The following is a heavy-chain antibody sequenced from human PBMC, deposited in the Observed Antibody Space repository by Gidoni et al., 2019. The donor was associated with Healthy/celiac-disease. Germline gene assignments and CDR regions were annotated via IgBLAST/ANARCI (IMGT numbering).Heavy chain of an antibody. V-gene: IGHV3-73*02. D-gene: IGHD3-10*01. CDR3: TRHLGDEGSGSSADHYYYSG. CDR1: GFTFSGSA. Sequence: EVQLVESGGGLVQAGGSLNLSCAASGFTFSGSAMHWVRQASGKGLGWVGRIRSKANSYATAYAASVKGRFTISRDDSKNTAYLQMNSLKTEDTAVYYCTRHLGDEGSGSSADHYYYSG. J-gene: IGHJ6*01. CDR2: IRSKANSYAT.